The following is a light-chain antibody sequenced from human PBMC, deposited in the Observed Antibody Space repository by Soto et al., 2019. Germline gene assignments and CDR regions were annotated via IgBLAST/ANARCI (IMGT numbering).Light chain of an antibody. CDR3: HQYGSSPRT. V-gene: IGKV3-20*01. Sequence: EIVLTQSPGTLSLSPGDGATLSCRASQSVSSNYLAWYQLKPGQAPRLLIYGASIRGTGIPDRFSGSGSGTDFTLTIRRLEPEDFAMYFCHQYGSSPRTFGQVTKVEIK. CDR1: QSVSSNY. CDR2: GAS. J-gene: IGKJ1*01.